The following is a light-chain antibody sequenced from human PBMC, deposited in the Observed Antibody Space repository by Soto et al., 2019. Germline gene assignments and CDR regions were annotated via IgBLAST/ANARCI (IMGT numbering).Light chain of an antibody. V-gene: IGLV2-14*03. CDR2: DVS. CDR1: SSDVGGYNY. CDR3: CSYTTSNTRQIA. Sequence: QSALTQPASVSGAPGQSITISCTGTSSDVGGYNYVSWYQQHPGKAPKFMIYDVSSRPSGVSNRFSGSKSGNTASLTISGLQAEDEADYYCCSYTTSNTRQIAFGTGTKLTVL. J-gene: IGLJ1*01.